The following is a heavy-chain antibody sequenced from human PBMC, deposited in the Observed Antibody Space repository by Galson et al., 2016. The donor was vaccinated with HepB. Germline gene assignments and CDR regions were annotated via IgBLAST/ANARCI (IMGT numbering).Heavy chain of an antibody. V-gene: IGHV1-8*01. Sequence: SVKVSCKASGYRFTSYDTNWVRQAPGQGLEWLGWMNPNSGNTGFAPKFQGRVSMTRDNSISTAYLELHSMTSDDTAIYYGAGEPMGPASYDNKFDSWGQGTLVTVSS. CDR2: MNPNSGNT. CDR1: GYRFTSYD. CDR3: AGEPMGPASYDNKFDS. D-gene: IGHD3-10*01. J-gene: IGHJ4*02.